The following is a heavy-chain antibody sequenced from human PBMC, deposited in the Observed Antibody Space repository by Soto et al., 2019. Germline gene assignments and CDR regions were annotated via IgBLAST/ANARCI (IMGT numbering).Heavy chain of an antibody. D-gene: IGHD2-8*02. J-gene: IGHJ4*02. CDR1: GGSISSGDFC. CDR3: ARDKITGLFDY. Sequence: SETLSLTCTVSGGSISSGDFCWSWIRQPPGKGLEWIGYIYYSGSTNYNPSLKSRVTISVDTSKNQFSLKLTSVTAADTAVYYCARDKITGLFDYWGQGTLVTVSS. CDR2: IYYSGST. V-gene: IGHV4-30-4*01.